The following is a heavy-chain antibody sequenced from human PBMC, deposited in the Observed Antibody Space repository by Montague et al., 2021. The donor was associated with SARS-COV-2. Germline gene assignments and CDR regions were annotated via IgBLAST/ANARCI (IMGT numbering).Heavy chain of an antibody. CDR2: MYHTGTT. J-gene: IGHJ4*02. D-gene: IGHD6-19*01. V-gene: IGHV4-4*02. Sequence: SETLSLTCAVSGASISSTNYYTCGRHPPGEGLEWGGEMYHTGTTXYNPSLLSRVTISLDESKNQFSLKMTSVTAADTAVYYCASRSIAVAYYFDNWGQGTLVPVSS. CDR1: GASISSTNY. CDR3: ASRSIAVAYYFDN.